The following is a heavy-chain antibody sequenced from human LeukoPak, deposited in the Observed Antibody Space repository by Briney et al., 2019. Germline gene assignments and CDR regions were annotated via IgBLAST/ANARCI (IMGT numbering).Heavy chain of an antibody. CDR2: IYYTGST. V-gene: IGHV4-39*01. Sequence: PSETLSLTCTVSGDSISNSPYNWGWVRQPPGKGLEYIAAIYYTGSTYYNPSLKGRVSISVDTSKNHFSLKLSSVTAADTAVYYCARHEYSSAVYVDRWGQGSLVTVSS. CDR1: GDSISNSPYN. J-gene: IGHJ5*02. CDR3: ARHEYSSAVYVDR. D-gene: IGHD6-25*01.